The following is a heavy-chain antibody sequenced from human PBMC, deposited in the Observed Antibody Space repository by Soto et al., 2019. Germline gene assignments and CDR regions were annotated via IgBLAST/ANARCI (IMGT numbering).Heavy chain of an antibody. J-gene: IGHJ4*02. CDR3: ARRYGGNFDY. D-gene: IGHD1-26*01. V-gene: IGHV4-59*01. Sequence: QVQLQESGPGLVKPSETLSLTCTVSGGSISSYYWSLIRQPPGKGLEWIGYIYYSGSTNYNPSLKSRVTISVDTSKNQFSLKLSSVTAADTAGYYCARRYGGNFDYWGQGTLVTVSS. CDR1: GGSISSYY. CDR2: IYYSGST.